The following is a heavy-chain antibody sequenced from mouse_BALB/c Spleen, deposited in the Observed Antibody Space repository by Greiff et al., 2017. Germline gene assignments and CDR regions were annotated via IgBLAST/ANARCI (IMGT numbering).Heavy chain of an antibody. D-gene: IGHD1-1*01. CDR3: TRVYGSSYYFDY. V-gene: IGHV1-5*01. CDR2: IYPGNSDT. Sequence: VQLKESGTVLARPGASVKMSCKASGYSFTSYWMHWVKQRPGQGLEWIGAIYPGNSDTSYNQKFKGKAKLTAVTSASTAYMELSSLTNEDSAVYYCTRVYGSSYYFDYWGQGTTLTVSS. J-gene: IGHJ2*01. CDR1: GYSFTSYW.